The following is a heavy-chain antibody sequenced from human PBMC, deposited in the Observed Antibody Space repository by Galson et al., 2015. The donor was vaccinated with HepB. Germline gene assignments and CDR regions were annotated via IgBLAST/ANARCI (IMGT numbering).Heavy chain of an antibody. CDR1: GFTFDDYA. V-gene: IGHV3-9*01. D-gene: IGHD2-8*02. Sequence: SLRLSCAASGFTFDDYAMHWVRQAPGKGLEWVSGISWYSGSIGFADSVKGRFTISSDNAKNSLYLQMNSLRAEDTALYYCAKGGLGCCTGGVCYTGYYFDYWGQGTLVTVSS. CDR2: ISWYSGSI. J-gene: IGHJ4*02. CDR3: AKGGLGCCTGGVCYTGYYFDY.